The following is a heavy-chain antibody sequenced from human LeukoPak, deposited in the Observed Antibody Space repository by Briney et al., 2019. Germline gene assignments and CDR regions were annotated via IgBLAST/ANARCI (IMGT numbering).Heavy chain of an antibody. V-gene: IGHV3-48*04. CDR2: ISSSSSTI. CDR3: AKSHSSLDFDY. CDR1: GFTFSNYG. J-gene: IGHJ4*02. Sequence: PGGSLRLSCAASGFTFSNYGMNWVRQAPGKGLQWVSYISSSSSTIYYADSVKGRFTISRDNAKNSLYLQMNSLRAEDTAVYYCAKSHSSLDFDYWGQGTLVTVSS. D-gene: IGHD6-19*01.